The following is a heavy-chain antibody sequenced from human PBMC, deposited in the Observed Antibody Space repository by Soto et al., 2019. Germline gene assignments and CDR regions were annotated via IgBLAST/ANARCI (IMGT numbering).Heavy chain of an antibody. CDR1: GGSVSSGSYY. CDR2: IYYSGST. Sequence: QVQLQESGPGLVKPSETLSLTCTVSGGSVSSGSYYWSWIRQPPGKGLEWIGYIYYSGSTNYNPSLKSRVTISVDPSKNQFSLKLSSVTAADTAVYYCARRFLEWLGAEWFDPWGQGTLVTVSS. V-gene: IGHV4-61*01. J-gene: IGHJ5*02. D-gene: IGHD3-3*01. CDR3: ARRFLEWLGAEWFDP.